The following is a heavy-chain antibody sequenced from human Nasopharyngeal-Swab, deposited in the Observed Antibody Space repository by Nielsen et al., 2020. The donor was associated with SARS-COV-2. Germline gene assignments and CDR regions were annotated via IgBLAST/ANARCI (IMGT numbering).Heavy chain of an antibody. J-gene: IGHJ6*02. CDR2: INYRGND. V-gene: IGHV4-34*01. CDR1: GGSFNAYY. Sequence: SETLSLTCAVYGGSFNAYYWSWIRQPPGKGLEWLGEINYRGNDNYNPSLKSRVTISVDTSKNQFSLKLSSVTAADAGLYFCARGGGYYDSRGDFTFYGMDVWGQGTTVTVSS. CDR3: ARGGGYYDSRGDFTFYGMDV. D-gene: IGHD3-22*01.